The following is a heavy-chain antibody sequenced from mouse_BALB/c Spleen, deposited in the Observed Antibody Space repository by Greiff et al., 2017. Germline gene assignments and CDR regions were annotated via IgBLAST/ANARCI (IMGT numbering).Heavy chain of an antibody. Sequence: EVQLQQSGAELVRPGALVKLSCKASGFNIKDYYMHWVKQRPEQGLEWIGWIDPENGNTIYDPKFQGKASITADTSSNTAYLQLSSLTSEDTAVYYCAYYYGSSSPFDYWGQGTTLTVSS. V-gene: IGHV14-1*02. CDR3: AYYYGSSSPFDY. J-gene: IGHJ2*01. CDR2: IDPENGNT. CDR1: GFNIKDYY. D-gene: IGHD1-1*01.